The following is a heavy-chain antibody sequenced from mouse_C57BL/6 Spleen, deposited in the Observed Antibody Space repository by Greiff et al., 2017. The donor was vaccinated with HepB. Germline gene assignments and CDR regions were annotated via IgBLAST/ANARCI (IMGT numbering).Heavy chain of an antibody. D-gene: IGHD1-1*02. J-gene: IGHJ2*01. CDR1: GYTFTNYW. CDR2: IYPGGGYT. V-gene: IGHV1-63*01. Sequence: VQLQQSGAELVRPGTSVKMSCKASGYTFTNYWIGWAKQRPGHGLEWIGDIYPGGGYTNYNEKFKGKATLTADKSPSTAYMQFSSLTSEDSAIYYCARLGVGYFDYWGQGTTLTVSS. CDR3: ARLGVGYFDY.